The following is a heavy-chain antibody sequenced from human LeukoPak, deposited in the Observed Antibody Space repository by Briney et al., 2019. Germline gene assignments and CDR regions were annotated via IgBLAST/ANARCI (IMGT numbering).Heavy chain of an antibody. CDR3: ATVDTAMVGRYFDY. CDR1: GGSISSYY. Sequence: PSETLSLTCTVSGGSISSYYWSWIRQPPGKGLEWIGSIYYSGSTYYNPSLKSRVTISVDTSKNQFSLKLSSVTAADTAVYYCATVDTAMVGRYFDYWGQGTLVTVSS. CDR2: IYYSGST. J-gene: IGHJ4*02. D-gene: IGHD5-18*01. V-gene: IGHV4-59*05.